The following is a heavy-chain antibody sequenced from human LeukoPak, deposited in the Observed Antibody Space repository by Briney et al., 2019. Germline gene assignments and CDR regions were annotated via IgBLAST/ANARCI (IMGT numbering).Heavy chain of an antibody. V-gene: IGHV3-23*01. Sequence: PGGSLRLSCAASGFTFNNFAMAWVRQTPGNGLEWITAISASGFDTYYADSVKGRCTFSKDNSKNIVTLQLSNLRAADTGKYYCAKGTESSCSGTSCYPLDSWGQGTLVTVSS. D-gene: IGHD2-2*01. CDR1: GFTFNNFA. CDR2: ISASGFDT. CDR3: AKGTESSCSGTSCYPLDS. J-gene: IGHJ4*02.